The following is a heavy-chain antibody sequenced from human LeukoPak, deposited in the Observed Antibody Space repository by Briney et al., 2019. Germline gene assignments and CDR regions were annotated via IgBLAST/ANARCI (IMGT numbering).Heavy chain of an antibody. D-gene: IGHD3-10*01. Sequence: ASVKVSCKASGYTFTGYYMHWVRQAPGQGLEWMGWINPNSGGTNYAQKFQGRVTMTRDTSISTAYMELSRLRSDDTAVYYCARDLNLSLGELQSPGDYWGQGTLVTVSS. V-gene: IGHV1-2*02. CDR1: GYTFTGYY. J-gene: IGHJ4*02. CDR3: ARDLNLSLGELQSPGDY. CDR2: INPNSGGT.